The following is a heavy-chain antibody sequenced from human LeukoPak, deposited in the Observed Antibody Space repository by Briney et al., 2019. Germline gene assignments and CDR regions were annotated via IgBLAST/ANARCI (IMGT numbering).Heavy chain of an antibody. CDR1: GFTFSSYA. D-gene: IGHD5-12*01. CDR3: ARGYDQTGAYYYYYGMDV. V-gene: IGHV3-30-3*01. CDR2: TSYDGSNK. Sequence: GGSLRLSCAASGFTFSSYAMSWVRQAPGKGLEWVAVTSYDGSNKYYANSVKGRFTISRDNSKNTLYLQMNSLRAEDTAVYYCARGYDQTGAYYYYYGMDVWGQGTTVTVSS. J-gene: IGHJ6*02.